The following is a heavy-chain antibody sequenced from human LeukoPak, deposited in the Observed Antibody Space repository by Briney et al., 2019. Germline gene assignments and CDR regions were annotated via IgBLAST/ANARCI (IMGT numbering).Heavy chain of an antibody. Sequence: SETLSLTCTVSGGSISSYYWSWIRQPPGKGLEWIGYIYYSGSTNYNPSLKSRVTISVDTSKNQFSLKLSSVAAADTAVYYCARQSLRNTAMVFGYWGQGTLVTVSS. CDR2: IYYSGST. V-gene: IGHV4-59*08. J-gene: IGHJ4*02. CDR1: GGSISSYY. D-gene: IGHD5-18*01. CDR3: ARQSLRNTAMVFGY.